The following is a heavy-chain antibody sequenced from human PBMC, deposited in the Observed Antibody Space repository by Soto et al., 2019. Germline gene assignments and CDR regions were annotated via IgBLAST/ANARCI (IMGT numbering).Heavy chain of an antibody. J-gene: IGHJ4*02. CDR2: ISYGGGTT. D-gene: IGHD3-22*01. Sequence: EVQLLESGGGLVQPGRSLSLSCAASEFTFSNYAMSWVRQAPGKGLEWVSAISYGGGTTYYADSVKSRFTISRDNSKNTLYMQMTSQRAEETAVYYCATNPGYYYDSTGYHFDYWGQGTLVTVSS. CDR1: EFTFSNYA. V-gene: IGHV3-23*01. CDR3: ATNPGYYYDSTGYHFDY.